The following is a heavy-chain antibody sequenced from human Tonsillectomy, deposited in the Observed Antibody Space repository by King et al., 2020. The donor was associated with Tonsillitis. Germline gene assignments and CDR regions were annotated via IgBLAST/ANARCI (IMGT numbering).Heavy chain of an antibody. D-gene: IGHD1-20*01. J-gene: IGHJ4*02. Sequence: VQLQESGPGLVKASETLSLTCTVSGGSISSYYWSWIRQPPGKGLECIGYIYYSGSTNYNPSHKSRVTISVDTSKNQFSLRLSSVTSADTAVYYCARSNWNVRIDYWGQGTLVTVSS. CDR2: IYYSGST. V-gene: IGHV4-59*01. CDR1: GGSISSYY. CDR3: ARSNWNVRIDY.